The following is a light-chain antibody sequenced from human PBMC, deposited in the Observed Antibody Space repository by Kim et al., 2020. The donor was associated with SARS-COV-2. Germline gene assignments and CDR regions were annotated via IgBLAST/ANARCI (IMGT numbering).Light chain of an antibody. CDR2: SNN. CDR3: AAWDDSLNGPV. Sequence: ELTQPPSASGIPRQRVTISCSGSSSNIGSNTVNWYQQLPGTAPKLLIYSNNQRPSGVPDRFSGSKSGTSASLAISGLQSEDEADYYCAAWDDSLNGPVFGGGTQLTVL. V-gene: IGLV1-44*01. CDR1: SSNIGSNT. J-gene: IGLJ2*01.